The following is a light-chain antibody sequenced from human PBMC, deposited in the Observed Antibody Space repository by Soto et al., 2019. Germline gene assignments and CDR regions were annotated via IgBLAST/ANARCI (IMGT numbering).Light chain of an antibody. CDR2: KAS. J-gene: IGKJ1*01. CDR1: QSVSSW. V-gene: IGKV1-5*03. Sequence: DIQMTQSPSTLSASVGDRVTITCRASQSVSSWLAWYQQKPGKAPNLLIYKASRLESGVPSRFSGSGSETEFTLTISGLQPGDSATYYCQQYNSYSPTFGQGTKVDI. CDR3: QQYNSYSPT.